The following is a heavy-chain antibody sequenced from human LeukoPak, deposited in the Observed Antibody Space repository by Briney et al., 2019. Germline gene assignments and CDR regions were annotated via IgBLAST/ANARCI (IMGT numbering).Heavy chain of an antibody. V-gene: IGHV4-39*01. D-gene: IGHD3-9*01. CDR3: ARRSRLYKHETTGYHDS. CDR2: VFYSGTT. CDR1: GDYITTTNYY. Sequence: RTSETLSLTCNVSGDYITTTNYYWAWIRQPPGKGLGWIASVFYSGTTYYHPSLKSRVIISMDTSRKQISLRLSSVTATDTAIYYCARRSRLYKHETTGYHDSWGQGTLVTVSS. J-gene: IGHJ4*02.